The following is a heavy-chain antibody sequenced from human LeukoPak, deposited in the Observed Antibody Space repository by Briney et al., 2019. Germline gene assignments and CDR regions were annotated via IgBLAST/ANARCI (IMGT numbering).Heavy chain of an antibody. Sequence: SETLSLTCAVYGGSFSSYYWSWIRQPPGKGLEWIGYIYYSGSTNYNPSLKSRVTISVDTSKNQFSLKLSSVTAADTAVYYCARVTYSSGWDSRWFDPWGQGTLVTVSS. D-gene: IGHD6-19*01. CDR1: GGSFSSYY. V-gene: IGHV4-59*01. CDR2: IYYSGST. CDR3: ARVTYSSGWDSRWFDP. J-gene: IGHJ5*02.